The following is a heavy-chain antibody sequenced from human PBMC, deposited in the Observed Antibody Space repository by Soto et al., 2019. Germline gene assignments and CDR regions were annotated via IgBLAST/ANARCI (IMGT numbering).Heavy chain of an antibody. CDR1: GGTFSSFT. V-gene: IGHV1-69*01. J-gene: IGHJ6*02. CDR2: IIPIYGTA. D-gene: IGHD1-26*01. CDR3: AKDRRADWESYYYYAMDV. Sequence: QVQLVQSGAEVKKPGSSVKVSCKASGGTFSSFTISWVRQAPGQGLEWMGGIIPIYGTANYAQKFQGRVRIPADASTRTAYMELSSLRSEDTAVYYCAKDRRADWESYYYYAMDVWGQGTTVTVSS.